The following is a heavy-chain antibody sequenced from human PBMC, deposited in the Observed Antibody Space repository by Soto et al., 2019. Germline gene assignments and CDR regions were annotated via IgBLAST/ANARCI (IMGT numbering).Heavy chain of an antibody. CDR1: GYTFIAYP. V-gene: IGHV1-3*01. J-gene: IGHJ4*02. CDR2: INAANGDT. CDR3: ARKDYYGAGIYYFDH. Sequence: QVQLVQSGAEVKKPGASVKVSCKASGYTFIAYPMHWVRQAPGQRLEWMGWINAANGDTGYSQKFQGRVTFTRDTSASTLYMELSSLTSEDTAVYYCARKDYYGAGIYYFDHWGQGTLVTVSS. D-gene: IGHD3-10*01.